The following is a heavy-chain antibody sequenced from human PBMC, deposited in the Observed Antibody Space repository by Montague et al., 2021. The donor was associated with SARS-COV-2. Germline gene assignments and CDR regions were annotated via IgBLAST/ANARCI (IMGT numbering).Heavy chain of an antibody. J-gene: IGHJ3*02. CDR3: ARGWNYAFDI. CDR2: TYYGSSWNT. V-gene: IGHV6-1*01. D-gene: IGHD1-7*01. CDR1: XDSVSRHTPA. Sequence: CAISXDSVSRHTPAWNWIRQSPSRGLEWLGRTYYGSSWNTDYAVSVKSRITISPDTSKNQFSLHLNSVTPEDTAVYYCARGWNYAFDIWSQGTMVTVSS.